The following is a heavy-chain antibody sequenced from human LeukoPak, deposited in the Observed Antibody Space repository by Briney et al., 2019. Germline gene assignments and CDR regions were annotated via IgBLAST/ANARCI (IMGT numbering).Heavy chain of an antibody. J-gene: IGHJ5*02. CDR2: INPSGGST. Sequence: GASVKVSCKASGYTFTGYYMHWVRQAPGQGLEWMGIINPSGGSTSYAQKFQGRVTMTRDTSTSTVYMELSSLRSEDTAVYYCARDPNDLWFGASSPLLNWFDPWGQGTLVTVSS. V-gene: IGHV1-46*01. CDR1: GYTFTGYY. CDR3: ARDPNDLWFGASSPLLNWFDP. D-gene: IGHD3-10*01.